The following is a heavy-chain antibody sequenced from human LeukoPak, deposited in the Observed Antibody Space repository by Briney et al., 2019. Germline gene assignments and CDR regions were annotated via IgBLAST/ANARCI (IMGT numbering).Heavy chain of an antibody. D-gene: IGHD6-13*01. CDR1: GGSFSGYY. V-gene: IGHV4-34*01. Sequence: SETLSLTCAVYGGSFSGYYWSWIRQPPGKGLEWIGEINHSGSTNYNPSLKSRVTISVDTSKNQFSLKLSSVTAADTAVYYCARAGYSSSWYPYCFDYWGQGTLVTVSS. J-gene: IGHJ4*02. CDR2: INHSGST. CDR3: ARAGYSSSWYPYCFDY.